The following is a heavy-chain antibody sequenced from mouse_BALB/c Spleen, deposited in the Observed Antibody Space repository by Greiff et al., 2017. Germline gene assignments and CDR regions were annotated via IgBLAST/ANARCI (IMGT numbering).Heavy chain of an antibody. D-gene: IGHD2-3*01. V-gene: IGHV7-3*02. Sequence: EVKLVESGGGLVQPGGSLRLSCATSGFTFTDYYMSWVRQPPGKALEWLGFIRNKANGYTTEYSASVKGRFTISRDNSQSILYLQMNTLRAEDSATYYCSRDFDGYYLFAYWGQGTLVTVSA. CDR2: IRNKANGYTT. CDR1: GFTFTDYY. J-gene: IGHJ3*01. CDR3: SRDFDGYYLFAY.